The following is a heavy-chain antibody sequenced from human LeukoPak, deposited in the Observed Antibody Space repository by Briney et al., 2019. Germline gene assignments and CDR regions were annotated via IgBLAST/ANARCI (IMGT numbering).Heavy chain of an antibody. CDR1: GGTFSKFG. Sequence: SVKVSCKASGGTFSKFGISWVRQAPGEGLEWVGGIIPMFGAANYAQKFQGRVTITTDESTTTAHMELISLTSDDTAVYFCATEGPNYYMDVWGKGTTVTVSS. CDR3: ATEGPNYYMDV. V-gene: IGHV1-69*05. CDR2: IIPMFGAA. J-gene: IGHJ6*03.